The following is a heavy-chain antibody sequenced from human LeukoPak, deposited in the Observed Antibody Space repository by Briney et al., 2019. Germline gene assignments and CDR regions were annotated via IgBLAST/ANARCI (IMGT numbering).Heavy chain of an antibody. CDR1: GFTFSDYY. Sequence: GSLRLSCAASGFTFSDYYMSWIRQAPGKGLEWVSYISSRGSTIYYADSVKGRFTISRDNAKNSLYLQMNSLRAEDTAVYYCARRGYYYGSGRQGWVDYWGQGTLVTVSS. D-gene: IGHD3-10*01. V-gene: IGHV3-11*01. J-gene: IGHJ4*02. CDR2: ISSRGSTI. CDR3: ARRGYYYGSGRQGWVDY.